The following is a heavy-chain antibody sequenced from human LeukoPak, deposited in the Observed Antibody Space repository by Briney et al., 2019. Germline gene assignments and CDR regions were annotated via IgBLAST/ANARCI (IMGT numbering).Heavy chain of an antibody. Sequence: PGGSLRLSCAASGFTFSSYAMSWVRQAPGKGLEWVSAISGSGGSTYYADSVKGRFTISRDNSKNTLYLQMNSLRAEDTAVYYCAKEVTIFGVVIIVPYFDYWGQGTLVTVSS. D-gene: IGHD3-3*01. CDR3: AKEVTIFGVVIIVPYFDY. V-gene: IGHV3-23*01. CDR2: ISGSGGST. J-gene: IGHJ4*02. CDR1: GFTFSSYA.